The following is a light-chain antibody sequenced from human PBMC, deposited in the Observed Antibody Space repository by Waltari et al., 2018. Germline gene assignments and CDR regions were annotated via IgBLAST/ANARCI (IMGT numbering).Light chain of an antibody. Sequence: EIVLTQSQGTLSLSPGDRDTLSCRASRSVTGNYLAWYQQKPGQAPRLLIYGASNRAAGVPDRFSGSGSRTDFTLIISRLEPEDFAVYYCQHYDNSPLTFGQGTKVEIK. J-gene: IGKJ1*01. CDR1: RSVTGNY. CDR2: GAS. V-gene: IGKV3-20*01. CDR3: QHYDNSPLT.